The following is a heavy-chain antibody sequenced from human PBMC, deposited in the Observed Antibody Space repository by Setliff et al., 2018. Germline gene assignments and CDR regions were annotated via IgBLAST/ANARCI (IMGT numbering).Heavy chain of an antibody. Sequence: GASVKVSCKASGGPLNSYSFSWVRQAPGQGLEWMGRIIPVLDITSYAQKFQGRVTITADKSTSTAYMELSSLRSEDTAVYYCARLSSGYCSGGSCPAGYDYWGQGTLVTVSS. CDR2: IIPVLDIT. V-gene: IGHV1-69*02. CDR1: GGPLNSYS. J-gene: IGHJ4*02. CDR3: ARLSSGYCSGGSCPAGYDY. D-gene: IGHD2-15*01.